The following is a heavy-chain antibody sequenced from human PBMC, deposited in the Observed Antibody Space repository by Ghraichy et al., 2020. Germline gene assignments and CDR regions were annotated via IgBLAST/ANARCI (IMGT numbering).Heavy chain of an antibody. D-gene: IGHD2-2*01. J-gene: IGHJ4*02. V-gene: IGHV3-23*01. CDR1: GFTFSSYA. CDR3: AKLFNLRVEYCSSTSCLFDY. CDR2: ISGSGGST. Sequence: GGSLRLSCAASGFTFSSYAMSWVRQAPGKGLEWVSAISGSGGSTYYADSVKGRFTISRDNSKNTLYLQMNSLRAEDTAVYYCAKLFNLRVEYCSSTSCLFDYWGQGTLVTVSS.